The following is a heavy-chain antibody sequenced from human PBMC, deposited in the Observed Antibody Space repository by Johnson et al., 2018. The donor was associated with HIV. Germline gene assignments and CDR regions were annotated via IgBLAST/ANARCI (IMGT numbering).Heavy chain of an antibody. Sequence: VQLVESGGGLMKPGGSLRLSCAASGLTVSNIYMSWVRQAPGRGLEWVANIKQDGSDTYYLDSVKGRFTISRDNTKNSLFLQMDTLRAEDTAVYYCARGGEQDYGDYSWSDDAFDIWGQGTMVTVSS. V-gene: IGHV3-7*02. CDR2: IKQDGSDT. CDR3: ARGGEQDYGDYSWSDDAFDI. D-gene: IGHD4-17*01. CDR1: GLTVSNIY. J-gene: IGHJ3*02.